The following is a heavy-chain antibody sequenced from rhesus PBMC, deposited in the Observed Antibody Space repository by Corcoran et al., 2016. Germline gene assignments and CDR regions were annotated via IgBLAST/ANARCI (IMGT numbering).Heavy chain of an antibody. CDR2: FYCSVGRN. Sequence: QVQLQESGPAVVKPSETLSLTRAVSGGSISSSNWWSWIRQSPGKGLEWIGGFYCSVGRNENHPSLKGRVTISIDTSKNQFSLKLSSVTAADTAVYYCARHARTYSSGWPYYFDYWGQGVLVTVSS. J-gene: IGHJ4*01. V-gene: IGHV4-93*02. CDR3: ARHARTYSSGWPYYFDY. CDR1: GGSISSSNW. D-gene: IGHD6-31*01.